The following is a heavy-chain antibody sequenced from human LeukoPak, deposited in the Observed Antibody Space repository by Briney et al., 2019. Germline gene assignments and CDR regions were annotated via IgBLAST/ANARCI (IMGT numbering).Heavy chain of an antibody. V-gene: IGHV3-23*01. J-gene: IGHJ4*02. CDR1: GFTFSSYA. Sequence: GGSLRLSCAASGFTFSSYAMSWVRQAPGKGLEWVSAISGSGGSTYYADSVKGRFTISRDNSKNTLCLQMNSLRAEDTAVYYCAKDQGRAPVTYFDYWGQGTLVTVSS. CDR2: ISGSGGST. CDR3: AKDQGRAPVTYFDY. D-gene: IGHD4-11*01.